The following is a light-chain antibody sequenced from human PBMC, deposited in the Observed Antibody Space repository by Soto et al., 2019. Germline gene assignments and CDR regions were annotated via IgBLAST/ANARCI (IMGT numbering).Light chain of an antibody. CDR2: DSS. V-gene: IGKV3-20*01. CDR1: QSVTNNY. J-gene: IGKJ1*01. CDR3: QQCARSPVT. Sequence: DIVLTQSPGTLSSSLGESATLSCRASQSVTNNYLAWYQQKPGQATRLLIADSSRRATGIPDRFSGSGSGTEFTLNISRLEPEDFAVYYCQQCARSPVTFGQGTKVDMK.